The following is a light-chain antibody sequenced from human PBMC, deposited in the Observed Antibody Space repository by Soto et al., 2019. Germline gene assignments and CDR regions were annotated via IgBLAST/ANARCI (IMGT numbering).Light chain of an antibody. J-gene: IGKJ4*01. Sequence: SKSAAALSASVEDRVTITCRASQSISSYLNWYQQKPGKAPKLLIYDASNLETGVPSRFSGGGSGTDFTFTIISLQPEDIATYYCQQSAYLPLPFGGVTKLAIK. V-gene: IGKV1-33*01. CDR3: QQSAYLPLP. CDR2: DAS. CDR1: QSISSY.